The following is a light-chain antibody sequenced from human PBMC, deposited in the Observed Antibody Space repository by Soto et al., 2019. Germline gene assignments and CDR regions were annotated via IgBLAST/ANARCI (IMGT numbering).Light chain of an antibody. CDR3: QQYNNWPPWT. V-gene: IGKV3D-15*01. Sequence: EIVLTQSPGTLSLSPGERATLSCRASQSVSSSYLAWYQQKPGQAPRLLIYGASSRATGIPARFRGSGSETEFTLTISNLQSEDFAVYYCQQYNNWPPWTFGQGTKVEIQ. CDR1: QSVSSSY. J-gene: IGKJ1*01. CDR2: GAS.